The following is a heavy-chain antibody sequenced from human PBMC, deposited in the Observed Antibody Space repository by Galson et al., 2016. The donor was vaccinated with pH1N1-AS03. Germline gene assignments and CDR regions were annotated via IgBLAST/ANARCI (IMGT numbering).Heavy chain of an antibody. CDR1: GFPFSGYS. CDR3: ARVRFTGYYYFDS. Sequence: SLRLSCAASGFPFSGYSMNWVRQAPGKGLEWVSFISTSSSSIYYADSVKGRFAISRDNAKNSLYLQLNSLRAEDTALYYCARVRFTGYYYFDSWGQGTQVTVSS. J-gene: IGHJ4*02. V-gene: IGHV3-21*01. D-gene: IGHD5-12*01. CDR2: ISTSSSSI.